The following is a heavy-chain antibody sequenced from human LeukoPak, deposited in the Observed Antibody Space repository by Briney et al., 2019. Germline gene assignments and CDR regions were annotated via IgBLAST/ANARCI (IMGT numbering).Heavy chain of an antibody. CDR3: ARRPGEYGGNDFDY. CDR2: IYYTGST. V-gene: IGHV4-39*01. D-gene: IGHD4/OR15-4a*01. Sequence: SETLSLTCTVSGGSISSRSDYWGWIRQPPGKGLEWIGSIYYTGSTHYNPSLKSRVTISVHTSKNQFSLKLSSVTAADTAVYYCARRPGEYGGNDFDYWGQGTLVTVSS. J-gene: IGHJ4*02. CDR1: GGSISSRSDY.